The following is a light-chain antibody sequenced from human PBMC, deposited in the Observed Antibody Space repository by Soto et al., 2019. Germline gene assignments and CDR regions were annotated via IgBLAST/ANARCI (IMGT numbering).Light chain of an antibody. J-gene: IGKJ4*01. Sequence: EIVLTQSPGTLSLSSGERATLSCRASQSVSSSYLAWYQQKPGQAPRLLSYGASSRATGIPDRFSGSGSGTDFTLTISRLEPEDFAVYYCQQYGSSALTFCGGTKVEMK. CDR1: QSVSSSY. CDR3: QQYGSSALT. V-gene: IGKV3-20*01. CDR2: GAS.